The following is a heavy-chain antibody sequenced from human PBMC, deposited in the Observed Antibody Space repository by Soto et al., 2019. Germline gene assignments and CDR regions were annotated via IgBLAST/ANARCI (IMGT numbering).Heavy chain of an antibody. D-gene: IGHD2-2*01. J-gene: IGHJ6*02. CDR1: GYTFTGYY. V-gene: IGHV1-2*02. Sequence: GASVKVSCKASGYTFTGYYMHWVRQAPGQGLEWMGWINPNSGGTNYAQKLQGRVTMTRDASISTAYMELSRLRSDDTAVYYCARAVGYCSSTSCYLGGYYYYGMDVWGQGTTVTVSS. CDR2: INPNSGGT. CDR3: ARAVGYCSSTSCYLGGYYYYGMDV.